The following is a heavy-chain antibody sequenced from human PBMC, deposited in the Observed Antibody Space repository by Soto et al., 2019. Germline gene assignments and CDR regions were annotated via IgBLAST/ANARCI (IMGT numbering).Heavy chain of an antibody. D-gene: IGHD6-19*01. J-gene: IGHJ4*02. CDR2: IYYSGST. CDR3: AKGSSGWYVDFDY. V-gene: IGHV4-61*01. Sequence: KPSETLSLTCTVSGGSVSSSYYYWSWIRQPPGKGLEWIGYIYYSGSTNYNPSLKSRVTMSIDTSKNQFSLKLSSVTAADTAVYYCAKGSSGWYVDFDYWGQGALVTVSS. CDR1: GGSVSSSYYY.